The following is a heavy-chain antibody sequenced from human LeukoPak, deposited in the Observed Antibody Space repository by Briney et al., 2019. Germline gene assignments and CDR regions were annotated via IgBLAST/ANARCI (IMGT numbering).Heavy chain of an antibody. CDR2: IYYNGAT. CDR3: ARDGVNNWNYEGWFDP. Sequence: RASETLSLTCSVSGDSISSGNYYWGWIRQPPGKGLEWIGTIYYNGATQYNPSLKSRVTMSVDTSQNQFSLKLSSVTAADTAVYYCARDGVNNWNYEGWFDPWGQGTLVTVSS. CDR1: GDSISSGNYY. D-gene: IGHD1-7*01. V-gene: IGHV4-39*07. J-gene: IGHJ5*02.